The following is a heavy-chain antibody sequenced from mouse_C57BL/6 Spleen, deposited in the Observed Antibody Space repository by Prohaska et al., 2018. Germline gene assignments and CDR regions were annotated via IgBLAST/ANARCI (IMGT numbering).Heavy chain of an antibody. V-gene: IGHV1-55*01. D-gene: IGHD4-1*01. CDR3: ARENWDLWYFAV. CDR2: IYPGSGST. J-gene: IGHJ1*03. Sequence: VKQRPGQGLEWIGDIYPGSGSTNYNEKFKSKATLTVDTSSSTAYMQLSSLTSEDSAVYYCARENWDLWYFAVWGTGTKVT.